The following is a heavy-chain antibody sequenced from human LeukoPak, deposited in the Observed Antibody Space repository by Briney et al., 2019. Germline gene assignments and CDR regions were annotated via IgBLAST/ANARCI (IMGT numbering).Heavy chain of an antibody. V-gene: IGHV3-30*04. J-gene: IGHJ4*02. D-gene: IGHD6-6*01. CDR1: GFTFSSYA. CDR3: ARDLGNLKYSSSSRVLGGCFDY. Sequence: GGSLRLSCAASGFTFSSYAMHWVRQAPGKGLEWVAVISYDGSNKYYADSVKGRFTISRDNSKNTLYLQMNSLRAEDTAVYYCARDLGNLKYSSSSRVLGGCFDYWGQGTLVTVSS. CDR2: ISYDGSNK.